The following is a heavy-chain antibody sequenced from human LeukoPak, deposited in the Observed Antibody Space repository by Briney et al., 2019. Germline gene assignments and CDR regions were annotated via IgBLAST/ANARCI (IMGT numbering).Heavy chain of an antibody. CDR3: DRGAKEAAFDT. CDR1: GFTFSTYS. CDR2: ISSNSSYI. J-gene: IGHJ4*02. V-gene: IGHV3-21*01. Sequence: GGSLRLSCAASGFTFSTYSMSWVRQAPGKGLEWVSSISSNSSYIYYTDSVRGRFTISRDNAKNSLYLQMNSLKPEDTAVYYGDRGAKEAAFDTWGQGTLVTVSS. D-gene: IGHD6-13*01.